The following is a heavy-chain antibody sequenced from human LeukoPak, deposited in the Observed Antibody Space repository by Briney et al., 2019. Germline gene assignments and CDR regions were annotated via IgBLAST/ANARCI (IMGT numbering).Heavy chain of an antibody. CDR2: ITASGGNT. CDR1: GFTFSSYA. Sequence: GDSPRLSCAASGFTFSSYAMNWVRQAPGKGLEWVSSITASGGNTYYADSVKGRFTISRDNSKNTLYLQMNSLRAEDTAVYYCARAMAVVYSYGKQDYWGQGTLVTVSS. V-gene: IGHV3-23*01. J-gene: IGHJ4*02. D-gene: IGHD5-18*01. CDR3: ARAMAVVYSYGKQDY.